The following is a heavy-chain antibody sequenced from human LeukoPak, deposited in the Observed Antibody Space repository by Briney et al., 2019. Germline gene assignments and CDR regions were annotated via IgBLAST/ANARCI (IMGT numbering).Heavy chain of an antibody. D-gene: IGHD3-22*01. CDR3: VALHDSSGYYYLAFDI. J-gene: IGHJ3*02. Sequence: SETLSLTYAVYGGSFSGYYWSWIRQPPGKGLEWIGEINHSGSTNYNPSLKSRVTISVDTSKNQFSLKLSSVTAADTAVYYCVALHDSSGYYYLAFDIWGQGTMVTVSS. CDR1: GGSFSGYY. CDR2: INHSGST. V-gene: IGHV4-34*01.